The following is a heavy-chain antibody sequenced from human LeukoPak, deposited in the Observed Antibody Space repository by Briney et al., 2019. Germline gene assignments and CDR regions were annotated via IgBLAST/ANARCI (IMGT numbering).Heavy chain of an antibody. CDR2: IYPGDSNA. Sequence: GESLEISCKGSGYNFMNYWIGWVRQMPGRGLEWMGIIYPGDSNARYSPSFQGQVTISADKSISTAYLQWSSLKASDTAMYYCARLISGTYYYWGQGTLVTVSS. J-gene: IGHJ4*02. CDR1: GYNFMNYW. CDR3: ARLISGTYYY. D-gene: IGHD1-26*01. V-gene: IGHV5-51*01.